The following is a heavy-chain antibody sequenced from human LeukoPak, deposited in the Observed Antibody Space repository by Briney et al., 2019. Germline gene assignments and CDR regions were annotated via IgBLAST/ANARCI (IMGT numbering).Heavy chain of an antibody. V-gene: IGHV3-21*01. D-gene: IGHD6-19*01. Sequence: GGSLRLSCAASGFTFSSYNMNWVRQAPGTGLEWVSTISTSSSYIYYADSVKGRFTISRDNGKNSLYLQMSSLRAEDTAVYYCARSKVAGTSDYWGQGTLVAVSS. J-gene: IGHJ4*02. CDR1: GFTFSSYN. CDR3: ARSKVAGTSDY. CDR2: ISTSSSYI.